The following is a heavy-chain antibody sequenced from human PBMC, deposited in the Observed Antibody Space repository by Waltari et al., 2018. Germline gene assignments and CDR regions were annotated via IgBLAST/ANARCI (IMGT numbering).Heavy chain of an antibody. J-gene: IGHJ5*02. Sequence: EVQLVESGGDLVKPGGSLRLSCSTSGFLFSGECMGWLRQAPGKGRQWGSSISVRGNFLYYADSVKGRFTISRDNAKNSVYLQMTSLRVDDTATYYCVKGLEVAHSWGLGTLVTVSS. D-gene: IGHD2-8*02. CDR1: GFLFSGEC. CDR2: ISVRGNFL. CDR3: VKGLEVAHS. V-gene: IGHV3-21*02.